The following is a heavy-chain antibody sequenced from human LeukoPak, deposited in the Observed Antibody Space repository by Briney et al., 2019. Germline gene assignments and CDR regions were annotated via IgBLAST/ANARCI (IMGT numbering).Heavy chain of an antibody. Sequence: SETLSLTCTVSGASVSSYYWIWIRQPAGRGLEWIGRIDASGSTNYNPSLKSPVTMSVDSSKNQFSLKLSSVTAADTAVYYCAKSTYYYDTFVNAFDLWGQGTVVTVSS. V-gene: IGHV4-4*07. CDR2: IDASGST. D-gene: IGHD3-22*01. J-gene: IGHJ3*01. CDR1: GASVSSYY. CDR3: AKSTYYYDTFVNAFDL.